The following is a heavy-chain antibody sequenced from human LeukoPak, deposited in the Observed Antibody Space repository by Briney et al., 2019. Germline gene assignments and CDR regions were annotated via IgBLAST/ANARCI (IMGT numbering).Heavy chain of an antibody. CDR1: GFTFSRYG. J-gene: IGHJ4*02. CDR3: ALDPHTAMVDY. CDR2: ISGSGGST. D-gene: IGHD5-18*01. V-gene: IGHV3-23*01. Sequence: GGTLRLSCAASGFTFSRYGMSWVRQAPGKGLEWVSAISGSGGSTYYADSVKGRFTISSDNSKNTLYLQMNSLRVEDTAVYYCALDPHTAMVDYWGQGTLVTVSS.